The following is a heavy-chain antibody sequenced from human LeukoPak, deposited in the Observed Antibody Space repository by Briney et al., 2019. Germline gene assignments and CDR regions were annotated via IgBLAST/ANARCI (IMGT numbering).Heavy chain of an antibody. CDR3: ATYTNWVAGDV. Sequence: GGSLRLSCAASGFTFSSYWMHWVRHAPGKGLVWVSRINSDGSSTSYADSVKGRFTISRDNAKNSLFLQMDSLRAEDTAVYYCATYTNWVAGDVWGQGTTVTVSS. CDR2: INSDGSST. D-gene: IGHD3-16*01. V-gene: IGHV3-74*01. J-gene: IGHJ6*02. CDR1: GFTFSSYW.